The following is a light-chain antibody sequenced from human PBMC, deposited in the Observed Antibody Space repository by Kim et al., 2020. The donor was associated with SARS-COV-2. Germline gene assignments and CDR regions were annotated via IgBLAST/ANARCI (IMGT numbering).Light chain of an antibody. V-gene: IGKV3-20*01. CDR2: AAS. J-gene: IGKJ2*01. CDR1: QSVGSRY. Sequence: PGERATLSCRASQSVGSRYLAWYQHKPGQSPRLVMYAASSRATGIPDRFSGSASAPDITLTISRLEPEDFAVYYCQQYGNSPRTFGQGTKLEI. CDR3: QQYGNSPRT.